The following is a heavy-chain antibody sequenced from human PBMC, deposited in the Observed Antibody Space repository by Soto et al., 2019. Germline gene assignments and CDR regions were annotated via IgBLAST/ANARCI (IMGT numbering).Heavy chain of an antibody. CDR2: IDPSDSYT. V-gene: IGHV5-10-1*01. Sequence: GESLKISCKGSGYSFTSYWISWVRQMPVKGLEWMWRIDPSDSYTNYSPSFQGHVTISADKSISTAYLQWSSLKASDTAMYYCARSGSYYLGYWGQGTLVTVPQ. D-gene: IGHD1-26*01. J-gene: IGHJ4*02. CDR3: ARSGSYYLGY. CDR1: GYSFTSYW.